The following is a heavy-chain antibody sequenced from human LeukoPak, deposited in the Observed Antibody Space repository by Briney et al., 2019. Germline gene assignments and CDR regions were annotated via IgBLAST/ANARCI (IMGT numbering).Heavy chain of an antibody. D-gene: IGHD5-18*01. CDR3: ARAPVDTAMVDY. V-gene: IGHV1-46*01. CDR2: INPSGGRT. CDR1: GYTFTSYY. Sequence: ASVKVSCKASGYTFTSYYMHWVRQAPGQGLEWMGIINPSGGRTSYAQKFQGRVTMTRDMSTSTVYMELSSLRSEDTAVYYCARAPVDTAMVDYWGQGTLVTVSS. J-gene: IGHJ4*02.